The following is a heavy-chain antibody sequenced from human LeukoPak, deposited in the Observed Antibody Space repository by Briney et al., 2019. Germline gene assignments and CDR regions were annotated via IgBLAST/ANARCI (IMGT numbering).Heavy chain of an antibody. J-gene: IGHJ5*02. D-gene: IGHD3-9*01. Sequence: YAXSWVRQAPGKGLEWVSTIGFGDDSAYYADSVKGRFTISRDNSKNTLYLQMNYLRAEDTAVYYCAKDPTSVGGRHDWLLDSWGQGTLVTVSS. V-gene: IGHV3-23*01. CDR1: YA. CDR3: AKDPTSVGGRHDWLLDS. CDR2: IGFGDDSA.